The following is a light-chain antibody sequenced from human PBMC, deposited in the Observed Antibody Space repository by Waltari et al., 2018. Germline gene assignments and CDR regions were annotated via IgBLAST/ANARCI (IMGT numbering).Light chain of an antibody. CDR1: SGQETYA. CDR3: QAWDTGTWV. V-gene: IGLV4-69*01. Sequence: QLVVTKWPSASAALGASVKLSCTLSSGQETYAVAWHQQKPKQGPRFHMTIYSDGRQKRGDGIPDRLSGSTSGAERFLTVSNLQSDDEGDYYCQAWDTGTWVFGGGTKLTVL. CDR2: IYSDGRQ. J-gene: IGLJ3*02.